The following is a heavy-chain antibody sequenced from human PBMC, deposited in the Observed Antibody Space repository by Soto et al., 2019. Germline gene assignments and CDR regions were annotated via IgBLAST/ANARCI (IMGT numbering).Heavy chain of an antibody. CDR3: ARPPFHYYDSSGYPWFDP. D-gene: IGHD3-22*01. J-gene: IGHJ5*02. CDR2: IDPNSGGI. V-gene: IGHV1-2*02. CDR1: GYTFTGYY. Sequence: ASVQVSCKASGYTFTGYYMLWVRRDPGQGRQWMGWIDPNSGGINNAQKSQGRVTMTRDTYISTASMELIRLRSDERTVYYCARPPFHYYDSSGYPWFDPWGQGTLVTVSS.